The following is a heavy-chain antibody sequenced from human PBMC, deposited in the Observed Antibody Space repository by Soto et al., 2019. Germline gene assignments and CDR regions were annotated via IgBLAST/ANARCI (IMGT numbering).Heavy chain of an antibody. CDR1: GYTFTSYA. CDR3: ARGMALEMATITSAWGY. J-gene: IGHJ4*02. CDR2: INAGNGNT. D-gene: IGHD5-12*01. V-gene: IGHV1-3*01. Sequence: ASVKVSCKASGYTFTSYAMHWVRQAPGQRLEWMGWINAGNGNTKYSQKFQGRVTITRDTSASTAYMELSSLRSEDTAVYYCARGMALEMATITSAWGYWGQGTLVTVS.